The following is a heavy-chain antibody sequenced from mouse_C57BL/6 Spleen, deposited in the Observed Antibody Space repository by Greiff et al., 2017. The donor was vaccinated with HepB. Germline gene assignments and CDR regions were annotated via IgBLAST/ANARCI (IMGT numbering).Heavy chain of an antibody. CDR1: GFNIKNTY. CDR2: IDPANGNT. D-gene: IGHD1-1*01. V-gene: IGHV14-3*01. Sequence: EVQLQQSVAELVRPGASVKLSCTASGFNIKNTYMHWVKQRPEQGLEWIGRIDPANGNTKYAPKFQGKATITADTSSNTAYLQLSSLASEDTAIYYWARGAGSSYYAMDYWGQGTSVTVSS. CDR3: ARGAGSSYYAMDY. J-gene: IGHJ4*01.